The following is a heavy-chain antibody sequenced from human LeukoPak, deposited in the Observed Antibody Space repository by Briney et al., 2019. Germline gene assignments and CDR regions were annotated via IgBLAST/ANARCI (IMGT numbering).Heavy chain of an antibody. CDR2: IYYNGGT. J-gene: IGHJ2*01. Sequence: PSETLSLTCTVSGGSISTHYWSWIRQPPGKGLEWIGYIYYNGGTNYNPSLKSRVTISVDTSKNRLSLKLSSVTTADTAVYYCARDSSHLYFGLWGRGTLVTVSS. CDR3: ARDSSHLYFGL. V-gene: IGHV4-59*11. D-gene: IGHD3-3*02. CDR1: GGSISTHY.